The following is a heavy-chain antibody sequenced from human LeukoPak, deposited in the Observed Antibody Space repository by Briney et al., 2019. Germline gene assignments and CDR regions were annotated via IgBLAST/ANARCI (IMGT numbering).Heavy chain of an antibody. CDR2: IYYSGST. CDR3: ARYSSGYPKHFFDY. Sequence: SETLSLTCTVSGGSISSYYWSWIRQPPGKGLEWIGYIYYSGSTNYNPSLKSRVTISLDMSKNQLSLKLSSVTAADTAVYYCARYSSGYPKHFFDYWGQGTLVTVSS. J-gene: IGHJ4*02. CDR1: GGSISSYY. V-gene: IGHV4-59*08. D-gene: IGHD3-22*01.